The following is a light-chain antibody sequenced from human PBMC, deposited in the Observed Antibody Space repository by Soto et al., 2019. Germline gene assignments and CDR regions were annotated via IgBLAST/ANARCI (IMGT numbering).Light chain of an antibody. CDR1: QGISSTS. J-gene: IGKJ1*01. CDR2: GGS. Sequence: EIVLTQSPGTLSLSPGERATLSCSASQGISSTSVAWYQQKPGQAPRLLIYGGSSRATGIPDTFSGSGSGTDFTLSIGRLEPEDFAVYYCQQYGSSPPWMFGQGTKVEIK. V-gene: IGKV3-20*01. CDR3: QQYGSSPPWM.